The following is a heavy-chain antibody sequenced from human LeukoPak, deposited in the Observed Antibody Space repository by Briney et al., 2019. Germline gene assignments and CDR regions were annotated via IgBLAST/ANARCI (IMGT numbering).Heavy chain of an antibody. V-gene: IGHV1-3*01. D-gene: IGHD3-16*02. CDR3: ARARYDYVWGSYRYTTNFDY. CDR2: INAGNGNT. J-gene: IGHJ4*02. Sequence: ASVQVSCQASGYTFTSYAMHWVRQAPGQRLEWMGWINAGNGNTKYSQKFQGRVTITRDTSASTAYMELSSLRSEDTAVYYCARARYDYVWGSYRYTTNFDYWGQGTLVTVSS. CDR1: GYTFTSYA.